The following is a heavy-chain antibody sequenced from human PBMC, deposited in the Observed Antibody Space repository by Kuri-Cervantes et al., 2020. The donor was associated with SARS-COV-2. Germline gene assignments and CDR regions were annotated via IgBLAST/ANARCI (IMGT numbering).Heavy chain of an antibody. CDR2: ISSSGSTI. J-gene: IGHJ2*01. D-gene: IGHD3-3*01. Sequence: LSLTCAASGFTFSSYGMHWVRQAPGKGLEWVSYISSSGSTIYYADSVKGRFTISRDNAKNSLYLQMNSLRAEDTAVYYCAREDITIFGVVKEYFDLWGRGTLVTVSS. CDR3: AREDITIFGVVKEYFDL. CDR1: GFTFSSYG. V-gene: IGHV3-48*03.